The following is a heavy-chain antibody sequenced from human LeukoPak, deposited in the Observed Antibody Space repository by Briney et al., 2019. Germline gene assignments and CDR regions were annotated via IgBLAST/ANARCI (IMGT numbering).Heavy chain of an antibody. CDR1: GFXVSRNY. J-gene: IGHJ4*02. Sequence: GGSLRLSCAASGFXVSRNYISWVRQAPGKGLEWVSVIYSGGDTDYADSVKGRFTISRDNSKNMLYLQMNSLRVEDTAVYYCARWPTIFGGWGQGTLVIVSS. D-gene: IGHD3-3*01. V-gene: IGHV3-66*01. CDR3: ARWPTIFGG. CDR2: IYSGGDT.